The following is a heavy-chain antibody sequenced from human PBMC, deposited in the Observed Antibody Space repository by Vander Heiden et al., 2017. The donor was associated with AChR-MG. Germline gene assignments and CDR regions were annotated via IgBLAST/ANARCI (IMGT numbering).Heavy chain of an antibody. CDR2: MTGSGTST. D-gene: IGHD1-7*01. Sequence: EVQLLESGGGLVQPGGSLRLSCAASGFTFSSYAMSWVRQAPGKGLEWVSGMTGSGTSTYYADSVKGRFTISRDNSKNTLYLQMTSLRAEDTAVYYCAKAGGTIHVDAFDIWGQGTVVTGSS. J-gene: IGHJ3*02. CDR3: AKAGGTIHVDAFDI. V-gene: IGHV3-23*01. CDR1: GFTFSSYA.